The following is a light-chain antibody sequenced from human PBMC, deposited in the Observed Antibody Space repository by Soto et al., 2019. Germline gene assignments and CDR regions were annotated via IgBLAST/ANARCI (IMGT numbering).Light chain of an antibody. CDR3: QQYGSSPIT. Sequence: EIVMTQSPATLSLSPGERATLACRSSHSVSVTSLAWYQQKPGKAPSLLIYGASSRATGLPDRFSGSGSGTDFTLGISRLEPEDFAVYYCQQYGSSPITFGQGTRLEIK. CDR2: GAS. J-gene: IGKJ5*01. CDR1: HSVSVTS. V-gene: IGKV3-20*01.